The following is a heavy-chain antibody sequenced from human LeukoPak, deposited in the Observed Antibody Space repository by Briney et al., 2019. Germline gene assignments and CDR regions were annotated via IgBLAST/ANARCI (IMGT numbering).Heavy chain of an antibody. Sequence: SQTLSLTCAISGDSVSSNSAAWNWIRQSPSRGLEWLGRTYYKSKWYNHYAVSVKSRITINPDTSKNQFSLQLNSVTPEDTAVYYWARQETTVTPPFDYWRQGTLVTVSS. D-gene: IGHD4-17*01. CDR1: GDSVSSNSAA. CDR2: TYYKSKWYN. CDR3: ARQETTVTPPFDY. J-gene: IGHJ4*02. V-gene: IGHV6-1*01.